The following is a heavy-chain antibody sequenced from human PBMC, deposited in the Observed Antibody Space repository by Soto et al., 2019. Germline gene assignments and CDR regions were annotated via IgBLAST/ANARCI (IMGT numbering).Heavy chain of an antibody. Sequence: QVQLQESGPGLVKPSQTLSLTCTVSGGSISSGGYYWSWIRQHPGKGLEWIGYIYYSGSTYYNPYIKSRVTISVDTSKNQFSLKLSSVTAADTAVYYCARERITIFGVVNYYYYYYMDVWGKGTTVTVSS. J-gene: IGHJ6*03. CDR3: ARERITIFGVVNYYYYYYMDV. CDR2: IYYSGST. D-gene: IGHD3-3*01. V-gene: IGHV4-31*03. CDR1: GGSISSGGYY.